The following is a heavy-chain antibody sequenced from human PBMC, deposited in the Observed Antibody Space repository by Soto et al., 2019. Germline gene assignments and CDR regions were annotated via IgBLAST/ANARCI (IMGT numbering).Heavy chain of an antibody. CDR1: GFTFRSYW. CDR2: INSDGSST. D-gene: IGHD6-6*01. J-gene: IGHJ4*02. Sequence: GGSLIFSCAASGFTFRSYWMQWVRQAPGKGLVWVSWINSDGSSTSYADSVKGRFTISRDNAKNTLYLQMNSLRAEDTAVYYCASGGSSLNFDSWGQGTLVTVSS. CDR3: ASGGSSLNFDS. V-gene: IGHV3-74*01.